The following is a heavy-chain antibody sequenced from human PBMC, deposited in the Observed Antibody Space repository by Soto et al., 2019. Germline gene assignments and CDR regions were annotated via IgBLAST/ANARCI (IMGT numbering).Heavy chain of an antibody. CDR1: GYTFTSYY. Sequence: QVQLVQSGAEVKKPGASVKVSCKASGYTFTSYYMHWVRQAPGQGLEWMGIINPSGGSTSYAQKFQGRVTMTRDTSTSTVYMELSSLRSEDTAVYYCARDPDSGSYYRGWFDPWGQGTLVTVSS. D-gene: IGHD1-26*01. CDR3: ARDPDSGSYYRGWFDP. J-gene: IGHJ5*02. CDR2: INPSGGST. V-gene: IGHV1-46*01.